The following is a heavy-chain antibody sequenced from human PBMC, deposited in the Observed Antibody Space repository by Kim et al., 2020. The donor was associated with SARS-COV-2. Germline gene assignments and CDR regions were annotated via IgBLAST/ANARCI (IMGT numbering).Heavy chain of an antibody. V-gene: IGHV3-15*01. CDR2: IRRKSDGGTA. D-gene: IGHD2-2*01. Sequence: GGSLRLSCTASGFIFTNAWMSWVRQAPGKGLEWVGRIRRKSDGGTADYAAPFKGRFTISRDDSKSTLYLQMNSLQTEDTAVYYCTTPGGSSFYDWGQGTLVTVSS. CDR3: TTPGGSSFYD. CDR1: GFIFTNAW. J-gene: IGHJ4*02.